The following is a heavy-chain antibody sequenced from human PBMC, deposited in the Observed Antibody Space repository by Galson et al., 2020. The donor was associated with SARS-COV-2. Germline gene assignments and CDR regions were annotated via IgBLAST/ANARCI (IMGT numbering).Heavy chain of an antibody. CDR3: AKLAEGRRSSEDD. Sequence: ETSETLSLTCTVSRGSITGPYWSWIRQPPGKGLEWIGYISDSGTTNFNPSLKSRVTMSLDTPKNQCSLKVNSVTATDTAVYYCAKLAEGRRSSEDDLGRGTRVTGSS. CDR2: ISDSGTT. CDR1: RGSITGPY. D-gene: IGHD1-26*01. J-gene: IGHJ4*01. V-gene: IGHV4-59*08.